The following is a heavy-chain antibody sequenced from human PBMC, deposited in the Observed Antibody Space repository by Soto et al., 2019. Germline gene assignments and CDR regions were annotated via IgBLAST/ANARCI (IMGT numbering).Heavy chain of an antibody. J-gene: IGHJ6*02. V-gene: IGHV3-23*01. CDR2: ISTSGGNT. Sequence: EVQLLESGGGLVQPGGSLRLSCAASGFTFSSYAMSWVRQAPGKGLAWVSSISTSGGNTYYADPVQGRFTISRDNSNNTLYLQLNSLRAEYTAVYYCSLSDRYYGMDVWGLGTTVIVSS. CDR3: SLSDRYYGMDV. CDR1: GFTFSSYA.